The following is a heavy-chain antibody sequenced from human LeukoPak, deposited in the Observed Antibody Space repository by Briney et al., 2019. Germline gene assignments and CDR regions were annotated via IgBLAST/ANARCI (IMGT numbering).Heavy chain of an antibody. CDR1: GFTFRSNT. D-gene: IGHD2-15*01. V-gene: IGHV3-23*01. Sequence: GGSLRLSCAASGFTFRSNTMSWVRQAPGKGLEWVSAISGSGGSTYYADSVKGRFTISRDNSKNTLYLQMNSLRAEDTAVYYCAKEIKVVVVAARRGWFDPWGQGTLVTVSS. J-gene: IGHJ5*02. CDR2: ISGSGGST. CDR3: AKEIKVVVVAARRGWFDP.